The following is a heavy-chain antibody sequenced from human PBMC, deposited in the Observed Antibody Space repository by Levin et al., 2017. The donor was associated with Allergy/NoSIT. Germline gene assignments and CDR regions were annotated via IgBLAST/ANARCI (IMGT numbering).Heavy chain of an antibody. D-gene: IGHD1-26*01. CDR1: GFTFSNYA. CDR3: TKDGRSSGSYYDYFHY. J-gene: IGHJ4*02. CDR2: ISGSFDDT. V-gene: IGHV3-23*01. Sequence: GGSLRLSCAASGFTFSNYAMSWVRQTPGRGLEWVSTISGSFDDTYNADSVKGRFTISRENSKNTLYLQINSLRAEDTAIYFCTKDGRSSGSYYDYFHYWGQGTLVTVSS.